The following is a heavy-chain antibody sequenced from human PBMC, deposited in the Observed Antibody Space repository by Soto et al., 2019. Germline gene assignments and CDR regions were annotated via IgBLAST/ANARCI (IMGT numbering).Heavy chain of an antibody. CDR1: GFTFSSYG. D-gene: IGHD2-2*01. J-gene: IGHJ5*02. Sequence: GGSLRLSCAASGFTFSSYGMHWVRQAPGKGLEWVAVISYDGSNKYYADSVKGRFTISRDNSKNTLYLQMNSLRAEDTAVYYCAKEVVPAAMSGGFDPWGQGTLVTVSS. V-gene: IGHV3-30*18. CDR2: ISYDGSNK. CDR3: AKEVVPAAMSGGFDP.